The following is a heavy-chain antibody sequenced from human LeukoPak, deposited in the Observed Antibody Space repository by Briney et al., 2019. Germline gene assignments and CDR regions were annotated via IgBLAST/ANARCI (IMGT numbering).Heavy chain of an antibody. D-gene: IGHD3-10*02. CDR2: IDPSDSYI. CDR3: AKLRKDLCSGGPALYYHGMDG. V-gene: IGHV5-10-1*01. CDR1: GYSFTSYW. J-gene: IGHJ6*02. Sequence: GESLKISCKGSGYSFTSYWISWVRQMPGKGLEWMGRIDPSDSYINYSPSFQGHVTISADKSISTAYLQWSSLKASDTAMYYCAKLRKDLCSGGPALYYHGMDGWGQGTTVTVSS.